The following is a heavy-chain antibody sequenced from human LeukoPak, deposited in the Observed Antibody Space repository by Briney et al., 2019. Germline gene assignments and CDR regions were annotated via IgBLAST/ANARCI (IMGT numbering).Heavy chain of an antibody. CDR2: ISNDGSKK. Sequence: PGRSLRLSCAASGFTFSTYTMHWVRQAPGRGLEWVAVISNDGSKKYYGDSVKGRFTISRDNSKNTPYLQMNSLRAEDTAVYYCAKDMGSHGSGSYYAFDIWGQGTMVTVSS. J-gene: IGHJ3*02. D-gene: IGHD3-10*01. CDR1: GFTFSTYT. CDR3: AKDMGSHGSGSYYAFDI. V-gene: IGHV3-30-3*01.